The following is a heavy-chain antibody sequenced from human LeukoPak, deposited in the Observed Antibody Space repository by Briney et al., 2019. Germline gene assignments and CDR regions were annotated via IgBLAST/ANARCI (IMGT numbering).Heavy chain of an antibody. CDR1: GFIFSSYW. J-gene: IGHJ6*04. D-gene: IGHD2-8*01. CDR2: IKQDGSER. V-gene: IGHV3-7*03. Sequence: PGGSLRLSCAPSGFIFSSYWMSWVRQAPGKGPEWVANIKQDGSERYYVDSVKGRFTISRDNAKNSLYLQMNSLRAEDTAVYYCARKAYALDVWGKGTTVTVSS. CDR3: ARKAYALDV.